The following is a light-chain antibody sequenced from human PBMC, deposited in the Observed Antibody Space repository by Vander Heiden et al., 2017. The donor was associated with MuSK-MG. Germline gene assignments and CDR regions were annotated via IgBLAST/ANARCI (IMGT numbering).Light chain of an antibody. CDR3: YATDSSGNHRV. CDR2: EDS. V-gene: IGLV3-10*01. CDR1: ALPKKY. J-gene: IGLJ2*01. Sequence: SSELPQPPSVSVSPGQTARITCSGDALPKKYAYWYQQKSGQAPVLVIYEDSKRPSGIPERFSGSSSGTMATLTISGAQVEDEADYYCYATDSSGNHRVFGGGTKLTVL.